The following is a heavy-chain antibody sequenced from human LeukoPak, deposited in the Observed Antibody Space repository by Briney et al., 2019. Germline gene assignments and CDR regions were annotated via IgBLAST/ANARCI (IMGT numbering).Heavy chain of an antibody. CDR2: ISNSSSYI. D-gene: IGHD3-22*01. Sequence: GGSLRLSCAASGFTFSSYSMNWVRQAPGKGLEWVSSISNSSSYIYYADSVKGRFTISRDNAKNSLYLQMNSLRAEDTAVYYCAREAYYYDSSGYYPHYFDYWGQGTLVTVSS. CDR1: GFTFSSYS. J-gene: IGHJ4*02. CDR3: AREAYYYDSSGYYPHYFDY. V-gene: IGHV3-21*01.